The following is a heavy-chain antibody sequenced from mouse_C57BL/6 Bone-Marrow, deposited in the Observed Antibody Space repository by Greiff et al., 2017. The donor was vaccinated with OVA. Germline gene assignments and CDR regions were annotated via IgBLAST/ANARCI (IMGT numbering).Heavy chain of an antibody. V-gene: IGHV1-69*01. D-gene: IGHD1-3*01. CDR3: ARYASGAMDY. J-gene: IGHJ4*01. CDR2: IDPSDSYT. CDR1: GYTFTSYW. Sequence: VQLQQPGAELVMPGASVKLSCKASGYTFTSYWMHWVKQRPGQGLEWIGEIDPSDSYTNYNQKFKGKSTLTVDKSSSTAYMQLSSLTSEDSAVYYCARYASGAMDYWGQGTSVTVSS.